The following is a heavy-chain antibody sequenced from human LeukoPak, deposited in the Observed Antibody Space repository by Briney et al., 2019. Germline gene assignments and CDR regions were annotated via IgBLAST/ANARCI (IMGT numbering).Heavy chain of an antibody. J-gene: IGHJ4*02. V-gene: IGHV3-74*01. Sequence: GGSLRLSCAASGFTFSSYWLHWVRQPPGKGLVWVSGINSDERITSYADSVKGRFTISSDNAKNPLLLQMNSLRAEDTAVYCCEVRDTSDYLDFVYWGQGTLVTVSS. D-gene: IGHD3-22*01. CDR3: EVRDTSDYLDFVY. CDR1: GFTFSSYW. CDR2: INSDERIT.